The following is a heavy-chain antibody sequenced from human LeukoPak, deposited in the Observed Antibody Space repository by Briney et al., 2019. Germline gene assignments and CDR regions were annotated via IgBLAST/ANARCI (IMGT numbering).Heavy chain of an antibody. CDR2: IIGGAGGT. CDR1: GFTFSPFW. D-gene: IGHD2-2*01. CDR3: AHGSMYQLDY. V-gene: IGHV3-23*01. J-gene: IGHJ4*02. Sequence: GGSLRLSCATSGFTFSPFWIHWVRQGPGKGLEWVSGIIGGAGGTYYADSVKGRFTISRDNARNTLYLQMNSLRAEDTAVYYCAHGSMYQLDYWGQGTLVTVSS.